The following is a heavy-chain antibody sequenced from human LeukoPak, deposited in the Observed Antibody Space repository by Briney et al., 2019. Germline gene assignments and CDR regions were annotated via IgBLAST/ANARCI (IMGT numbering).Heavy chain of an antibody. V-gene: IGHV1-18*01. CDR3: ARVGSSVDSSGYEDY. D-gene: IGHD3-22*01. Sequence: ASVKVSCKASGYTFTSYGISWVRQAPGQGLEWMGWISAYNGNTNYAQKLQGRVTMTTDTSTSTAYMELRSLRSDDTAVYYCARVGSSVDSSGYEDYWGQGTLVTVSS. CDR1: GYTFTSYG. J-gene: IGHJ4*02. CDR2: ISAYNGNT.